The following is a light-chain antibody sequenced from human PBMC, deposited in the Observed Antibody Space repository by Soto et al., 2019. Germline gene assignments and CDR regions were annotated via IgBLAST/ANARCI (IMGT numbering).Light chain of an antibody. CDR2: KAS. Sequence: DIQMTQSPSTLSASVGDRVTITCRASQSISNWLAWYQQRPGKAPKLLIYKASSLEGGVPSRFSGSGSGTEFTLTISSLQPDDFATYYCQQYYTYSRTFGQGTKVEIK. J-gene: IGKJ1*01. CDR1: QSISNW. V-gene: IGKV1-5*03. CDR3: QQYYTYSRT.